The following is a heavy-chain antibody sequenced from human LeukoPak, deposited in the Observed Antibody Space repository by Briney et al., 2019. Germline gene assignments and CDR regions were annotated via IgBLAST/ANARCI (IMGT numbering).Heavy chain of an antibody. D-gene: IGHD5-18*01. CDR3: ARGWRLLGGYSYGYFDY. CDR1: GGSFSGYY. J-gene: IGHJ4*02. Sequence: SETLSLTCAVYGGSFSGYYWSWIRQPPGKGLGWIGEINHSGSTNYNPSLKSRVIISVDTSKNQFSLKLSSVTAADTAVYYCARGWRLLGGYSYGYFDYWGQGTLVTVSS. CDR2: INHSGST. V-gene: IGHV4-34*01.